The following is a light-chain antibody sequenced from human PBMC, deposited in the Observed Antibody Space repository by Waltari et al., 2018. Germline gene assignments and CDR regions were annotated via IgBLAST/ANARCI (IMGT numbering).Light chain of an antibody. Sequence: DIHLTHSPSSVSASVGHRVTITCPASHSISNYLNWYRQKPGNAPNLLIYAASILQSGVPSRFSGSGSGTDFTLSITGLQPEDFATYYCQQSYGTLYTFGQGTKVEI. CDR3: QQSYGTLYT. CDR2: AAS. J-gene: IGKJ2*01. V-gene: IGKV1-39*01. CDR1: HSISNY.